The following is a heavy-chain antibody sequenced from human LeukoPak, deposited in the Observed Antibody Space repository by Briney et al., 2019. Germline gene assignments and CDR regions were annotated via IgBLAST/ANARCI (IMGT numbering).Heavy chain of an antibody. CDR1: GGSFSGYY. CDR3: ARGGIAAGDGQPFRYFDY. CDR2: IKHSGST. Sequence: SETLSRTCAVYGGSFSGYYWSWIRQPPGKGREWIGEIKHSGSTKNNHTLRSSFTMSVNTSNTQSSQKLSSVTAPDTGVYSCARGGIAAGDGQPFRYFDYWGQGTLVTVSS. D-gene: IGHD6-13*01. V-gene: IGHV4-34*01. J-gene: IGHJ4*02.